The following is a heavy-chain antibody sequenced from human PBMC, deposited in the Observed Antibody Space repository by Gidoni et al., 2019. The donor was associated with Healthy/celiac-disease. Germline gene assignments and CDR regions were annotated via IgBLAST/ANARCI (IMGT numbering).Heavy chain of an antibody. D-gene: IGHD5-12*01. V-gene: IGHV3-11*06. J-gene: IGHJ6*02. Sequence: QVQLVESGGGLVKPGGSLRLSCAASGFTFSDYYMRWIRQAPGKGLEWVSYISSSSSYTNYADSVKGRFTISRDNAKNSLYLQMNSLRAEDTAVYYCARGESGYDRVDDTYYGMDVWGQGTTVTVSS. CDR2: ISSSSSYT. CDR1: GFTFSDYY. CDR3: ARGESGYDRVDDTYYGMDV.